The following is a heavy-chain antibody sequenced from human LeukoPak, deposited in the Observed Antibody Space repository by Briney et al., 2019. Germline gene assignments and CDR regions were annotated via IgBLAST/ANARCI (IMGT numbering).Heavy chain of an antibody. CDR3: ARDPYYGSGPFRLY. V-gene: IGHV3-21*06. CDR2: IDSTSRYI. CDR1: GFTFSTYG. Sequence: GESLRLSCAASGFTFSTYGMHWVRQVPGKGLDWVSYIDSTSRYIEYADSVKGRFTISRDNARNLVYLQMDTLRSDDTAVYYCARDPYYGSGPFRLYRGQGILVTVS. D-gene: IGHD3-10*01. J-gene: IGHJ4*02.